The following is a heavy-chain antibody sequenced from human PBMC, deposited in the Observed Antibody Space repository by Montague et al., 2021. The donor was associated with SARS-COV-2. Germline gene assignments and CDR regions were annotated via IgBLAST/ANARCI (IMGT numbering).Heavy chain of an antibody. CDR1: GFSFRNFA. V-gene: IGHV3-23*01. Sequence: SLRLSCAASGFSFRNFAMTWVRQAPGKGLEWVSVISGSGSSIYYADAVKGRFTISRDNSNNTLYLQMSSLRAEDTAVYYCAKGAIRLATSYYLHYWGQGTLVTVSS. D-gene: IGHD2-21*01. J-gene: IGHJ4*02. CDR3: AKGAIRLATSYYLHY. CDR2: ISGSGSSI.